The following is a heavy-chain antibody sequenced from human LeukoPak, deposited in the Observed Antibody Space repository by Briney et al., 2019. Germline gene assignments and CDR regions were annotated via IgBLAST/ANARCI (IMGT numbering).Heavy chain of an antibody. CDR3: ARGPDILTDYYYYGMDV. J-gene: IGHJ6*02. V-gene: IGHV3-7*03. CDR2: IKQDGSEK. D-gene: IGHD3-9*01. Sequence: PGGSLRLSCAASGFTFSSYWMSWVRQAPGKGLEWVANIKQDGSEKYYVDSVKGRFTISRDNAKNSLYLQMNSLRAGDTAVYYCARGPDILTDYYYYGMDVWGQGSTVTVSS. CDR1: GFTFSSYW.